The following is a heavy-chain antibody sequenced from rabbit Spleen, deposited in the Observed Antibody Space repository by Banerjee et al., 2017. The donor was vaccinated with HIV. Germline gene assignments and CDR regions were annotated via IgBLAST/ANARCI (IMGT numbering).Heavy chain of an antibody. D-gene: IGHD4-2*01. J-gene: IGHJ4*01. CDR3: GREGAGREGFNV. Sequence: LEESGGGLVQPEGSLALTCKASRFSFSDRDVMCWVRQAPGKGLEWIACIDVGSSGFTDCASGAKGRFTISKPASTTVSLQRNSLSAADTATYFWGREGAGREGFNVWGP. CDR1: RFSFSDRDV. CDR2: IDVGSSGFT. V-gene: IGHV1S45*01.